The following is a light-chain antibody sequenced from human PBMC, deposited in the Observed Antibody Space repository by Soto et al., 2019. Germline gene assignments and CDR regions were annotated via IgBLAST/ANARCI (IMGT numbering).Light chain of an antibody. CDR2: GAS. V-gene: IGKV3-20*01. CDR1: EYVSNKF. Sequence: EIVLTQSPGTLSLSPGERATLSCRASEYVSNKFLAWYQQKPGQAPRLLVYGASRWASGIPDRFSGSGSGTDFTLTISRLEPEDFAVYYCQQYGTSPFTFGPGTKVDIK. J-gene: IGKJ3*01. CDR3: QQYGTSPFT.